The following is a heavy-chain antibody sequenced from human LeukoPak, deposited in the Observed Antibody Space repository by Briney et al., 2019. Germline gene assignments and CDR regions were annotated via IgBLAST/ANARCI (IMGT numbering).Heavy chain of an antibody. D-gene: IGHD5-18*01. Sequence: SETLSLTCIVSGGSISSYYWSWIRQPPGKGLEWIGSIYYSGSTYYNASLKSRVTISVDTSKNQFSLELSSVTAADTAVYYCARLRGYSYGWVDYWGQGTLVTVSS. V-gene: IGHV4-59*12. CDR1: GGSISSYY. CDR3: ARLRGYSYGWVDY. J-gene: IGHJ4*02. CDR2: IYYSGST.